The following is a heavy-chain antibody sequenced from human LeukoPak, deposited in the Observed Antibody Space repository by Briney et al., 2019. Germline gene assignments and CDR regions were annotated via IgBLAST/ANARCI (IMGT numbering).Heavy chain of an antibody. CDR3: ARHERVGPTMGY. CDR2: IYYSGST. CDR1: GGSISSSSYY. J-gene: IGHJ4*02. D-gene: IGHD1-26*01. Sequence: SETLSLTCTVSGGSISSSSYYWSWIRQPPGKGLEWIGYIYYSGSTNYNPSLKSRATISVDTSKNQFSLNLSSVTAADTAIYYCARHERVGPTMGYWGQGTLVTVSS. V-gene: IGHV4-61*05.